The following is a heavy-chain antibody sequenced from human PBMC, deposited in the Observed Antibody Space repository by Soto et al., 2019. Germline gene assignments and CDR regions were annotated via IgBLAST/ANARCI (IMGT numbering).Heavy chain of an antibody. V-gene: IGHV1-69*13. CDR3: ARDSGYSSSVWFDP. CDR2: IIPIFGTA. CDR1: AGTFSSYS. D-gene: IGHD6-6*01. Sequence: SVKVSCNASAGTFSSYSISWVRQAPGQGLEWMGGIIPIFGTANYAQKFQGRVTITADESTSTAYMELSSLRSEDTAVYYCARDSGYSSSVWFDPWGQGTLVTVSS. J-gene: IGHJ5*02.